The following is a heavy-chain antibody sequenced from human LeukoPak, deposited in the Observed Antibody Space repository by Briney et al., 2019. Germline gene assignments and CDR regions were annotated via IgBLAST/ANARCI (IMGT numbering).Heavy chain of an antibody. J-gene: IGHJ5*02. CDR3: AREVVPAAPGWFDP. V-gene: IGHV4-31*03. Sequence: SETLSLTCTVSGGSISSGGYYWSWIRQHPGKGLEWIGYIYYSGSTYYNPSLKSRVTLSVDTSKNQFSLKLSSVTAADTAVYYCAREVVPAAPGWFDPWGQGTLVTVSS. CDR1: GGSISSGGYY. CDR2: IYYSGST. D-gene: IGHD2-2*01.